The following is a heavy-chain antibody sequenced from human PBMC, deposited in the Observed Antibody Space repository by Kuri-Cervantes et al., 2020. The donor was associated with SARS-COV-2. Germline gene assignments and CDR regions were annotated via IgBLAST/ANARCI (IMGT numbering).Heavy chain of an antibody. V-gene: IGHV4-34*01. Sequence: SQTLSLTCAVYGGSFSDYYWSWVRQPPGKGLEWIGEINHSGNTNYDPSLKSRVTISVDTSKNQFSLKLSSVTAADTAVYYCARVSSGGGGYYFDYWGQGTLVTVSS. D-gene: IGHD6-19*01. CDR3: ARVSSGGGGYYFDY. CDR2: INHSGNT. CDR1: GGSFSDYY. J-gene: IGHJ4*02.